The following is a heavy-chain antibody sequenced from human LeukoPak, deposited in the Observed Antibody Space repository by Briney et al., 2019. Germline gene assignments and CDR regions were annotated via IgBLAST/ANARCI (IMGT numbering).Heavy chain of an antibody. D-gene: IGHD1-26*01. CDR3: SRESGPFCPFGH. Sequence: PSETLSLTCGVSGGTITSTNFWSWVRQPPGGGLEWIGEISLAGRTRYNPSLKSRVNISIDESKNHLYLNLASVTAADTAVYYCSRESGPFCPFGHWGQGTLVAVTS. CDR2: ISLAGRT. V-gene: IGHV4-4*02. J-gene: IGHJ4*02. CDR1: GGTITSTNF.